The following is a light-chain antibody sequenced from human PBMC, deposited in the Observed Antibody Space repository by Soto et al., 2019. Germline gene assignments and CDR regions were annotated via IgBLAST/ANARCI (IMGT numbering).Light chain of an antibody. Sequence: DIQMTQSPSTLSASVGDRVTITCRASQSISRSLAWYQQKSGKAPKLLIYDASSLESGVPSRFSGSGFGTEFTLTISGLQPDDFATYYCQQYVSIPLTFGGGTKVEIK. J-gene: IGKJ4*01. CDR2: DAS. V-gene: IGKV1-5*01. CDR3: QQYVSIPLT. CDR1: QSISRS.